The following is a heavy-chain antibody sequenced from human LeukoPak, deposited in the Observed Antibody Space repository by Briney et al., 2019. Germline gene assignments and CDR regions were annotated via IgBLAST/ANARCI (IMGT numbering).Heavy chain of an antibody. CDR1: GVSFSGYY. CDR2: INHSGST. V-gene: IGHV4-34*01. CDR3: ARGDRTYYYGSGGRAWFDP. J-gene: IGHJ5*02. Sequence: SETLSLTCAVYGVSFSGYYWSWIRQPPGKGLEWIGEINHSGSTNYNPSPKSRVTISVDTSKNQFSLKLSSVTAADTAVYYCARGDRTYYYGSGGRAWFDPWGQGTLVTVSS. D-gene: IGHD3-10*01.